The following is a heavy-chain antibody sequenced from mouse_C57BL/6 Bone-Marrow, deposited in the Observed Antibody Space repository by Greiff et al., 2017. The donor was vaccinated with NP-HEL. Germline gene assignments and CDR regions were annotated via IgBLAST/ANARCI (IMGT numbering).Heavy chain of an antibody. CDR2: ILPSIGRT. J-gene: IGHJ1*03. D-gene: IGHD2-3*01. CDR3: ARTGNGYYDWYFDV. CDR1: DSEVFPIAY. Sequence: VQLQQSGSELRSPGSSVKLSCKDFDSEVFPIAYMSWVRQKPGHGFEWIGGILPSIGRTIYGEKFEDKATLDADTLSNTAYLELNSLTSEDSAIYDCARTGNGYYDWYFDVWGTGTTVTVSS. V-gene: IGHV15-2*01.